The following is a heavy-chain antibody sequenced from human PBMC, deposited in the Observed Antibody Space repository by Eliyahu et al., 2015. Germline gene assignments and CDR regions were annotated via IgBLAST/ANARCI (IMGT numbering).Heavy chain of an antibody. D-gene: IGHD2-2*01. CDR2: IKQGGREK. Sequence: EVQLVESGGGLVQPGGSLRLSCAASGFTFSSXWMSWVRQAPGKGLEWVANIKQGGREKYYVDSVKGRFTISRDNAKNSLYLQMNSLRAEDTAVYYCARDLVVVVPAAHSYFYYYGMDVWGQGTTVTVSS. CDR3: ARDLVVVVPAAHSYFYYYGMDV. J-gene: IGHJ6*02. V-gene: IGHV3-7*01. CDR1: GFTFSSXW.